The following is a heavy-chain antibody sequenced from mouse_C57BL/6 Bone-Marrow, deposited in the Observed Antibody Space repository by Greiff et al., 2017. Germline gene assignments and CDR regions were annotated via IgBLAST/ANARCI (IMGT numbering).Heavy chain of an antibody. V-gene: IGHV1-7*01. J-gene: IGHJ2*01. CDR3: ASHYGKEYFDY. CDR2: INPSSGYT. D-gene: IGHD1-1*01. Sequence: QVHVKQSGAELAKPGASVKLSCKASGYTFTSYWMHWVKQRPGQGLEWIGYINPSSGYTKYNQKFKDKATLTADKSSSTAYMQLSSLTYEDSAFYYCASHYGKEYFDYWGQGTTLTVSS. CDR1: GYTFTSYW.